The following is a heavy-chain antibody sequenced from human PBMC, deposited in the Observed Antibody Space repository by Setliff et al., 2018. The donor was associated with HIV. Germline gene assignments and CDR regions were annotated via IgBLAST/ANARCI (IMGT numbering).Heavy chain of an antibody. J-gene: IGHJ4*02. CDR3: ATYYYDPTSFSNVFDN. V-gene: IGHV1-24*01. Sequence: GASVKVSCKASGGTFSNYAIGWVRQSPGKGLEWMGGFHPEAGETVYAQIFQDRVTMTEDTPTDTAYMELNSLRSEDTAVYFCATYYYDPTSFSNVFDNWGQGTLVTVSS. D-gene: IGHD3-22*01. CDR1: GGTFSNYA. CDR2: FHPEAGET.